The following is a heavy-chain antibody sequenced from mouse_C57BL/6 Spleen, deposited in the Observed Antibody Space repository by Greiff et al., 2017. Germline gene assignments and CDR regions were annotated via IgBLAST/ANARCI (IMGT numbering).Heavy chain of an antibody. CDR2: ISSGSSTI. CDR3: ARSGYYSNYWYFDV. V-gene: IGHV5-17*01. J-gene: IGHJ1*03. CDR1: GFTFSDSG. Sequence: EVKLQESGGGLVKPGGSLKLSCAASGFTFSDSGMHWVRQAPEKGLEWVAYISSGSSTIYYADTVKGRFTISRDNAKNTLFLQMTSLRSEDTAMYYCARSGYYSNYWYFDVWGTGTTVTVSS. D-gene: IGHD2-5*01.